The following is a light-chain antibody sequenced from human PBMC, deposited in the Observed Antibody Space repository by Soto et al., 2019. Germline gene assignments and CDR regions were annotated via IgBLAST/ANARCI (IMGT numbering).Light chain of an antibody. CDR1: SSDVGGYNY. Sequence: QSVLTQPASVSGSPGQSITISCTGTSSDVGGYNYVSWYQQHPGKAPKLMIYDVSNRPSGVSNLFSGSKSGNTASLTISGLQAEDEADYYCSSYTSSSTLVFGTGTKVTVL. V-gene: IGLV2-14*01. CDR2: DVS. CDR3: SSYTSSSTLV. J-gene: IGLJ1*01.